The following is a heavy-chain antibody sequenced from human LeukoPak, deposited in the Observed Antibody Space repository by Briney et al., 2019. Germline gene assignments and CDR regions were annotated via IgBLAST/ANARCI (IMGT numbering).Heavy chain of an antibody. Sequence: PGGSLRLSCAASGFAFSSYDMNWVRQAPGKGLEYVSGISDNGGSTFYADSVKGRFTISRDNSKNTLYLQMSSLRGEDTAVYYCYISGWTEDIDNWGQGTLVTVSS. CDR1: GFAFSSYD. CDR3: YISGWTEDIDN. D-gene: IGHD6-19*01. V-gene: IGHV3-64D*06. J-gene: IGHJ4*02. CDR2: ISDNGGST.